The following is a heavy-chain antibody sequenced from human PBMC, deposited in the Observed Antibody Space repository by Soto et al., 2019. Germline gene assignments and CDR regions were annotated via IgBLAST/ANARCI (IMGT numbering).Heavy chain of an antibody. J-gene: IGHJ6*02. CDR3: AREMPSTAATYINDGLNV. V-gene: IGHV1-69*18. CDR1: GGAFNNYA. CDR2: IVPVFPSV. Sequence: QVQLVQSGAEVKRPGSSVKVSCKASGGAFNNYAIYWVRQAPGQGLEWLGTIVPVFPSVYYAPRFQGRLTITADASTDTVYMMLTSLKSEDTAVYYCAREMPSTAATYINDGLNVWGQGTPGTVSS. D-gene: IGHD1-26*01.